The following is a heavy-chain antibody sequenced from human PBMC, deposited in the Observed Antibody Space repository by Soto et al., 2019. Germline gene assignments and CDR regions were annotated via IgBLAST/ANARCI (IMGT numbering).Heavy chain of an antibody. J-gene: IGHJ5*02. D-gene: IGHD2-8*01. CDR1: GFTVSSNY. V-gene: IGHV3-53*02. CDR3: ARERDGHNPNWFDL. CDR2: IYSGGST. Sequence: EVQVVETGGGLIQHGGSLRLSCAVSGFTVSSNYMGWVRQPPGKGPEWVSDIYSGGSTYYADSVKGRFTISRDNSKNTLYLQMNSLSAEDTAVYYCARERDGHNPNWFDLWGQGNLVTVSS.